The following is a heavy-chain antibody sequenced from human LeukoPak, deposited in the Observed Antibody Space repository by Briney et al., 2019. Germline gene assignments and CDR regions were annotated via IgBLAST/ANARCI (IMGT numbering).Heavy chain of an antibody. J-gene: IGHJ4*02. Sequence: GGSLRLSCAASGFTFSSYSMNWVRQAPGKGLEWVSSISSSSSYIYYADSVKGRFTISRDNAKNSLYLQMNSLRAEDTAVYYCARSRPPYSSGWYYYFDYWGQGTLVTVSS. CDR3: ARSRPPYSSGWYYYFDY. D-gene: IGHD6-19*01. CDR1: GFTFSSYS. V-gene: IGHV3-21*01. CDR2: ISSSSSYI.